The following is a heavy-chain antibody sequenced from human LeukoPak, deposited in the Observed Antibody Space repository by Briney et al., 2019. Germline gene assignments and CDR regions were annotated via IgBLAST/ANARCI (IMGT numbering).Heavy chain of an antibody. J-gene: IGHJ4*02. V-gene: IGHV3-30*02. CDR3: AKESTAYSSGWYPALDY. CDR2: MRYDGSNK. CDR1: GFTFSNYG. D-gene: IGHD6-19*01. Sequence: GGSLRLSCAASGFTFSNYGMHWVRQAPGEGLEWMAFMRYDGSNKYYADSMKGRFTISRDNSKNTLYLQMNSLRAEDTAVYYCAKESTAYSSGWYPALDYWGQGTLVTVSS.